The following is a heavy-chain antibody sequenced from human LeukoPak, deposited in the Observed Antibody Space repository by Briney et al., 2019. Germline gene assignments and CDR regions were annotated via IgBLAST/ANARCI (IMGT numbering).Heavy chain of an antibody. CDR2: ISAYNGNT. Sequence: ASVKVSCKAPGYTFTSYGISWVRQAPGQGLEWMGWISAYNGNTNYAQKLQGRVTMTTDTSTSAAYMELRSLRSDDTAVYYCARQEYYYYGMDVWGKGTTVTVSS. J-gene: IGHJ6*04. CDR1: GYTFTSYG. V-gene: IGHV1-18*04. CDR3: ARQEYYYYGMDV.